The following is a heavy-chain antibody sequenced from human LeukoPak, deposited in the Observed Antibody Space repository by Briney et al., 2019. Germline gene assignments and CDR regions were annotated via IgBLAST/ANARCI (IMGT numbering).Heavy chain of an antibody. CDR3: ARVYPGYSYGEN. V-gene: IGHV1-69*05. CDR1: GGTFSSYA. D-gene: IGHD5-18*01. CDR2: IIPIFGTA. J-gene: IGHJ4*02. Sequence: ASVKVSCKASGGTFSSYAISWVRQAPGQGLEWMGRIIPIFGTANYAQKFQGRVTITTDESTSTAYMELSSLRSEDTAVYYCARVYPGYSYGENWGQGTLVPVSS.